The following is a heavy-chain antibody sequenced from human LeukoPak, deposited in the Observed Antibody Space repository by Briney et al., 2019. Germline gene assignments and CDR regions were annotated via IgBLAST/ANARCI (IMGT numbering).Heavy chain of an antibody. Sequence: GGSLRLSCAASGFTFSSYSMNWVRQAPGKGLEWVSSISSSSSSIYYADSVKGRFTISRDNARNSLYLQMNSLRAEDTAVYYCARAVGYSGFSDYWGQGTLVTVSS. CDR3: ARAVGYSGFSDY. CDR2: ISSSSSSI. D-gene: IGHD5-12*01. CDR1: GFTFSSYS. V-gene: IGHV3-21*01. J-gene: IGHJ4*02.